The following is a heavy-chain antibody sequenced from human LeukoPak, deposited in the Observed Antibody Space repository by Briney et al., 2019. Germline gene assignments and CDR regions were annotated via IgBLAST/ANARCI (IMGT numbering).Heavy chain of an antibody. Sequence: PGGSLRLSCAASGFTFSSYGMHWVRQAPGKGLEWVAFIRYDGSNKYYADSVKGRFTISRDNSKNTLYLQMNSLRAEDTAVYYCARDKGYCSSTSCYAVSDYWGQGTLVTVSS. CDR1: GFTFSSYG. CDR2: IRYDGSNK. V-gene: IGHV3-30*02. J-gene: IGHJ4*02. CDR3: ARDKGYCSSTSCYAVSDY. D-gene: IGHD2-2*01.